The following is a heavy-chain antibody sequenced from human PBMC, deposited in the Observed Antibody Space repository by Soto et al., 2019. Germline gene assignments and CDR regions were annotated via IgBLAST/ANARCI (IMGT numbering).Heavy chain of an antibody. CDR1: GFSLSTSGVG. D-gene: IGHD2-2*01. V-gene: IGHV2-5*02. CDR3: ARSYCSSTSCQNWFDP. J-gene: IGHJ5*02. Sequence: SGPTLVNPTQTLTLTCTFSGFSLSTSGVGVGWIRQPQGKALEWLALIYWDDDKRYSPSLKSRLTITKDTSKDQVVLTMTNMDPVDTATYYCARSYCSSTSCQNWFDPWGQGTLVTVSS. CDR2: IYWDDDK.